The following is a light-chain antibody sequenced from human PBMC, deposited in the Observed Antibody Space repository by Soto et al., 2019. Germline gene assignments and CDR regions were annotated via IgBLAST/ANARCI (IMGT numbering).Light chain of an antibody. CDR1: SSDVGGYNY. CDR2: DVS. J-gene: IGLJ2*01. Sequence: QSALTQPASVSGSPGQSITISCTGTSSDVGGYNYVSWYQQHPGKAPKLMIYDVSNRPSVVSNRFSGSKSGNTASLTISGHKAEDEADYYCRSYTSSSTVVFGGGTKLTVL. V-gene: IGLV2-14*01. CDR3: RSYTSSSTVV.